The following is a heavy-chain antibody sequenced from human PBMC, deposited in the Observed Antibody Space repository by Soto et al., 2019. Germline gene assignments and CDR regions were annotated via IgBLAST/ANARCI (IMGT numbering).Heavy chain of an antibody. J-gene: IGHJ6*02. Sequence: GGSLRLSCAASGFTFSSYGMHWVRQAPGKGLEWVAVISYDGSNKYYADSVKGRFTISRDNSKNTLYLQMNSLRAEDTAVYCCAKARYSKPPSGMDVWGQGTTVTVSS. V-gene: IGHV3-30*18. CDR1: GFTFSSYG. CDR3: AKARYSKPPSGMDV. CDR2: ISYDGSNK. D-gene: IGHD6-13*01.